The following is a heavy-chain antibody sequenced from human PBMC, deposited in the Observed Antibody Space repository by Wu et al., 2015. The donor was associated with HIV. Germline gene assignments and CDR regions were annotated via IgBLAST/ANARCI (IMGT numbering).Heavy chain of an antibody. CDR2: IIPVFGIT. CDR1: GGTLNNYA. D-gene: IGHD6-19*01. CDR3: ARDRIAVAGRLTTYYGMDV. Sequence: VQLVQSGTEVKKPGSSVKVSCKASGGTLNNYAISWVRQAPGQGLEWMGRIIPVFGITKYTQELEGRVTITADESTNTAYMELRSLRSEDTALYFCARDRIAVAGRLTTYYGMDVWGQGTTVTVSS. J-gene: IGHJ6*02. V-gene: IGHV1-69*13.